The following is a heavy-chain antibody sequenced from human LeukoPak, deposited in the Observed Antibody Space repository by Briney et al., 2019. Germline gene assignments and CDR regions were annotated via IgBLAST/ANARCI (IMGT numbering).Heavy chain of an antibody. CDR2: MNPNSGNT. J-gene: IGHJ6*02. Sequence: ASVKVSCKASGYTFTSYDINWVRQATGQGLEWMGWMNPNSGNTGYAQKFQGRVTMTRNTSISTAYMELSSLRSEDTAVYYCARGRYDSSGYYSSYYYGMDVWGQGTTVTVSS. CDR1: GYTFTSYD. D-gene: IGHD3-22*01. CDR3: ARGRYDSSGYYSSYYYGMDV. V-gene: IGHV1-8*01.